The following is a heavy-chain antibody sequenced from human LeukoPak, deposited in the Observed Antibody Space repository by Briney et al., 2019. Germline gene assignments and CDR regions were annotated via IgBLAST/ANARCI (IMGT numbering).Heavy chain of an antibody. CDR3: ATADRWLQSRVDY. D-gene: IGHD5-24*01. J-gene: IGHJ4*02. V-gene: IGHV3-30-3*01. CDR1: GFTFDNYA. CDR2: IPYDGSMK. Sequence: PGGSLRLSCAASGFTFDNYAMHWVRLAPGKGLEWLAVIPYDGSMKYYADSAKGRFTISRDNSKNTLYLQMNSLTAVDTGIYYCATADRWLQSRVDYWGQGTLVTVSS.